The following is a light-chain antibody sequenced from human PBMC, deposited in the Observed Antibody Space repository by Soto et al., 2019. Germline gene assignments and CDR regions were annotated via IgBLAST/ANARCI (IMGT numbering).Light chain of an antibody. CDR1: SNDIGGYNF. CDR3: NSYSGGNTLYV. J-gene: IGLJ1*01. V-gene: IGLV2-14*01. CDR2: DVT. Sequence: QSALTQPASVAGSPGQSITIPCNGTSNDIGGYNFVSWFQQHPGNAPKLLICDVTRRPSGVSDRFSGSKSGNTASLTISGLQAEDEADYYCNSYSGGNTLYVFGSGTKLTVL.